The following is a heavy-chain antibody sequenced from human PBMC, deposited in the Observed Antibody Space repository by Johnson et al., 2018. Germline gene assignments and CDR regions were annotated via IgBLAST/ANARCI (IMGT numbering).Heavy chain of an antibody. CDR2: INSDGSSP. V-gene: IGHV3-74*01. CDR3: ARRWLGDAFDI. D-gene: IGHD5-24*01. CDR1: GFTFSSYW. Sequence: VQLVQSGGGLVQPGGSLRLSCAASGFTFSSYWMHWVRQAPGKGLVWVSRINSDGSSPSYADSVKGRFTISRDNAKNTLYLQMNRLRAEDTAVYYCARRWLGDAFDIWGQGTMVTVSS. J-gene: IGHJ3*02.